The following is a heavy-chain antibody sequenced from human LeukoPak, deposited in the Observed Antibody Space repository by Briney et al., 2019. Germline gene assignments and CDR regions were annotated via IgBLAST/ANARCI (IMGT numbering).Heavy chain of an antibody. CDR2: IIPIFGTA. D-gene: IGHD5-18*01. Sequence: SVKVSCKASGGTFSSYAISWVRQAPGQGLEWMGGIIPIFGTANYAQKFQGRVTMTTDTSTSTAYMELRSLRSDDTAVYYCARDYTAMVQGLIDYWGQGTLVTVSS. J-gene: IGHJ4*02. CDR1: GGTFSSYA. CDR3: ARDYTAMVQGLIDY. V-gene: IGHV1-69*05.